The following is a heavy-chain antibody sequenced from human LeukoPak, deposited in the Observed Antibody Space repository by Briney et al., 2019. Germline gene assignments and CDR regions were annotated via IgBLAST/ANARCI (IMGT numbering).Heavy chain of an antibody. CDR3: AKVTAARSYYYYGMDV. V-gene: IGHV3-30*18. CDR2: ISYDGSNK. Sequence: PGGSLRLSCAASGFTFSSYGMHWVRQAPGKGLEWVAVISYDGSNKYYADSVKGRFTISGDNSKNTLYLQMNSLRAEDTAVYYCAKVTAARSYYYYGMDVWGQGTTVTVSS. D-gene: IGHD6-6*01. J-gene: IGHJ6*02. CDR1: GFTFSSYG.